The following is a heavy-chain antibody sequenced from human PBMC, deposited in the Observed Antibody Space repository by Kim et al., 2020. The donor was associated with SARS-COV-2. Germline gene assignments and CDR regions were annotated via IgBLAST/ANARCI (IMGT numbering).Heavy chain of an antibody. CDR1: GFTFSSYA. J-gene: IGHJ4*02. CDR3: ARDLGFGVVVTAKVPDY. CDR2: IAYEGSNK. D-gene: IGHD2-21*02. V-gene: IGHV3-30*04. Sequence: GGFLRLSCAASGFTFSSYAMLWVSHAPVKGLEWVAVIAYEGSNKYDADAGKGRFTIARDNSKNTLYLQMNSLRAEDTAVYYCARDLGFGVVVTAKVPDYWGQGTLVTVSS.